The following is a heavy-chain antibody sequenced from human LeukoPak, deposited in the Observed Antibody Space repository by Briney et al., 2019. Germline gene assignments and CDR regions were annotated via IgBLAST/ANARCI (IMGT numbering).Heavy chain of an antibody. CDR1: GFTFSSYS. Sequence: GGSLRLSCAASGFTFSSYSMNWVRQAPGKGLEWVSPISSSSSYIYYADSVKGRFTISRDNAKNSLYLQMNSLRAEDTAVYYCARDLVAVAGLSFDYWGQGTLVTVSS. CDR3: ARDLVAVAGLSFDY. V-gene: IGHV3-21*01. J-gene: IGHJ4*02. D-gene: IGHD6-19*01. CDR2: ISSSSSYI.